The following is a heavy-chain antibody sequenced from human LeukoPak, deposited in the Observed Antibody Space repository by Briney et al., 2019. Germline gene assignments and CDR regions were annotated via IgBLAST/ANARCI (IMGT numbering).Heavy chain of an antibody. Sequence: ASVKVSCKASGYTFTGYYMHWVRQAPGQGLEWMGWINPNTGGTNYAQKSQGRVTMTRDTSISTAYMELSRLRSDDTAVYYCANWVRDSSGYRDYWGQGTLVTVSS. CDR2: INPNTGGT. J-gene: IGHJ4*02. V-gene: IGHV1-2*02. CDR3: ANWVRDSSGYRDY. CDR1: GYTFTGYY. D-gene: IGHD3-22*01.